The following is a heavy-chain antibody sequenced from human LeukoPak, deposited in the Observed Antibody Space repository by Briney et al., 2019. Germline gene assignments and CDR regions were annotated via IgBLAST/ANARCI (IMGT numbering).Heavy chain of an antibody. CDR3: ATSPPCSGGSCFSNWFDP. V-gene: IGHV1-69*05. CDR2: IISIFGTA. CDR1: GGTFSSYA. Sequence: SVKVSCKASGGTFSSYAISWVRQAPGQGLEWMGRIISIFGTANYAQKFQGRVTITTDESTSTAYMELSSLRSEDTAVYYCATSPPCSGGSCFSNWFDPWGQGTLVTVSS. J-gene: IGHJ5*02. D-gene: IGHD2-15*01.